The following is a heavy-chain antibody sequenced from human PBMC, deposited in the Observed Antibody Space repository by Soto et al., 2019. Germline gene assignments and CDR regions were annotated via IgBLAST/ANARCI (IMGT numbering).Heavy chain of an antibody. J-gene: IGHJ6*02. V-gene: IGHV3-30-3*01. CDR1: AFTLSKFV. CDR3: ARGNLDV. Sequence: QVQVVESGGGVVQPGKSLRLSCAASAFTLSKFVMHWVRQAPGRGLEWVAVTSNDVSNTFYADSVKGRFTISRDNSKNTVYLQMNSLRTEDTAVYYCARGNLDVWGQGTTVTVSS. D-gene: IGHD1-7*01. CDR2: TSNDVSNT.